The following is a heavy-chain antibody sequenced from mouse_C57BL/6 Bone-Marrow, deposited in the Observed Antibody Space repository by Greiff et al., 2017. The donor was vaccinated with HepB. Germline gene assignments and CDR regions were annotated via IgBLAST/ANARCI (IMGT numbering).Heavy chain of an antibody. Sequence: EVKLMESGGGLVKPGGSLKLSCAASGFPFSDYGMHWVRQAPEKGLEWVAYISSGSSTIYYADTVKGRFTISRDNAKNTLFLQMTSLRSEDTAMYYCAREGNWDPFDYWGQGTTLTVSS. V-gene: IGHV5-17*01. CDR2: ISSGSSTI. J-gene: IGHJ2*01. D-gene: IGHD4-1*01. CDR3: AREGNWDPFDY. CDR1: GFPFSDYG.